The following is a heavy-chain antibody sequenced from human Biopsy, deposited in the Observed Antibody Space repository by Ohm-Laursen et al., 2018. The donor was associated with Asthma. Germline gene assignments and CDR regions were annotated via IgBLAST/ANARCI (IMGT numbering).Heavy chain of an antibody. V-gene: IGHV4-34*01. Sequence: GTLSLTCYVYPGSVSGFFWIWIRQSPGKGLEWIGETNERGVTNNNPSLKSRVIISIDTYWNRVSLKLTSVTAADTAVYYCARGPELDVWGQGTTVTVSS. CDR2: TNERGVT. CDR3: ARGPELDV. J-gene: IGHJ6*02. CDR1: PGSVSGFF.